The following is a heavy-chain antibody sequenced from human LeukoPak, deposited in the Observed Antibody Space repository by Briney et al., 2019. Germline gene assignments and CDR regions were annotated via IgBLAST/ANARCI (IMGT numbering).Heavy chain of an antibody. CDR3: ARRRYGLGSYSDAFDI. J-gene: IGHJ3*02. Sequence: GGSLRLSCAASGFTFISYDMHWVRQPTGKGLEWVSGIDTAGGTYYAGSVKGRFTISRENAKNSLSLQMNSLRTGDTAVYYCARRRYGLGSYSDAFDIWGQGTMVTVSS. V-gene: IGHV3-13*04. CDR2: IDTAGGT. CDR1: GFTFISYD. D-gene: IGHD3-10*01.